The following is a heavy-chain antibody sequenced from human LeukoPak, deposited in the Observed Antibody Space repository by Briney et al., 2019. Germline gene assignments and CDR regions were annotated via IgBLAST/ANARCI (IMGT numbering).Heavy chain of an antibody. V-gene: IGHV1-8*01. CDR3: AKSFSLQTFYYYYYYGMDV. J-gene: IGHJ6*02. CDR1: GYTFTSYD. Sequence: GSAKVSCKASGYTFTSYDINWVRQATGQGLEWMGWMNPNSGNTGYAQKFQGRVTMTRNTSISTAYMELSSLRSEDTAVYYCAKSFSLQTFYYYYYYGMDVWGQGTTVTVSS. CDR2: MNPNSGNT.